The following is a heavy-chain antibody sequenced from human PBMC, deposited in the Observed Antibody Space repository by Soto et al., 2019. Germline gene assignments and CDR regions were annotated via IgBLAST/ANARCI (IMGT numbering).Heavy chain of an antibody. D-gene: IGHD2-15*01. CDR1: GFTFSSYA. CDR2: ISYDGSNK. V-gene: IGHV3-30-3*01. Sequence: QVQLVESGGGVVQPGRSLRLSCAASGFTFSSYAMHWVRQAPGKGLEWVAVISYDGSNKYYSDSVKGRFTISRDNSKNTLYLQMISLRAEDTAVYYCARDPVVVVAARPHDAFDIWGQGTMVTVSS. J-gene: IGHJ3*02. CDR3: ARDPVVVVAARPHDAFDI.